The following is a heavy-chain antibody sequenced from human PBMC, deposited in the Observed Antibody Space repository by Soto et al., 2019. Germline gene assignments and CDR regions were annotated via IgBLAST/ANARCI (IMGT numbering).Heavy chain of an antibody. CDR1: GFTFSDYY. D-gene: IGHD6-13*01. V-gene: IGHV3-11*05. CDR3: ARGRGAAADYFDF. Sequence: QVQLVESGGGLVKPGGSLRLSCAVSGFTFSDYYRTWIRQAPGKGREWVSYISSSTSHTNYADSVKGRFTISRDHAKNSLFLQMNSLRAEDTAVYYCARGRGAAADYFDFWGQGTLVTVSS. CDR2: ISSSTSHT. J-gene: IGHJ4*02.